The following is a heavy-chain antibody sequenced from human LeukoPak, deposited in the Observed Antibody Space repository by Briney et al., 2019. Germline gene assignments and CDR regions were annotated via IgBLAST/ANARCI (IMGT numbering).Heavy chain of an antibody. J-gene: IGHJ6*03. Sequence: PGGSLRLSCAASGFTFSSYWMSWVRQAPGKGLEWVAVIWYGGSNKYYADSVKGRFTISGDNSKNTLYLQMNSLRAEDTAVYYCAKAAAATYYYYYMDVWGKGTTVTVSS. CDR1: GFTFSSYW. D-gene: IGHD2-2*01. V-gene: IGHV3-30*02. CDR3: AKAAAATYYYYYMDV. CDR2: IWYGGSNK.